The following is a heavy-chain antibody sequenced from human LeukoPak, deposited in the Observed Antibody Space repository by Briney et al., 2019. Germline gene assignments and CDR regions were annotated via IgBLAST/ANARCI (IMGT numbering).Heavy chain of an antibody. CDR3: ATTRGPEGSSYYIMDV. CDR1: GFTFSNHA. Sequence: AGGSLRLSCAASGFTFSNHAMTWVRQAPGKGLQWVSGISGSGGITYYADSVKGRFTISRDNSKNTLYLQINSLRAEDTAVYYCATTRGPEGSSYYIMDVWGQGTTVTVSS. J-gene: IGHJ6*02. D-gene: IGHD1/OR15-1a*01. V-gene: IGHV3-23*01. CDR2: ISGSGGIT.